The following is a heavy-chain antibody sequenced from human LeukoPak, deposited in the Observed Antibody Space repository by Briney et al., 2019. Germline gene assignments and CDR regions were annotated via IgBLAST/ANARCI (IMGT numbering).Heavy chain of an antibody. V-gene: IGHV3-74*01. D-gene: IGHD2-15*01. CDR1: GFTFSAYW. CDR2: LNGGGRST. Sequence: PGGSLRLSCAASGFTFSAYWMHCVRQAPGKGLVWVSRLNGGGRSTNYADSVKGRFTISRDNAKNTLYLQMNSLRVKDTAVYYCARGLGYCSGGSCHSEWFNPWGQGTLVTVSS. J-gene: IGHJ5*02. CDR3: ARGLGYCSGGSCHSEWFNP.